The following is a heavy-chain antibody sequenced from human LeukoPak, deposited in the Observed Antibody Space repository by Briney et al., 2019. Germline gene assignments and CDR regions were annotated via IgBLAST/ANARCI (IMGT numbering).Heavy chain of an antibody. J-gene: IGHJ4*02. D-gene: IGHD3-22*01. V-gene: IGHV3-21*01. Sequence: GGSLRLSCGPSGFTFSSYSVNWVRQAPGKGLGWGSSIIWHRSYIYHAHSVKCRFTISRDNAKNSLYLKMNSLRAEDRAVYYCARDSSGYYHRQYWGQGTLVTVSS. CDR3: ARDSSGYYHRQY. CDR2: IIWHRSYI. CDR1: GFTFSSYS.